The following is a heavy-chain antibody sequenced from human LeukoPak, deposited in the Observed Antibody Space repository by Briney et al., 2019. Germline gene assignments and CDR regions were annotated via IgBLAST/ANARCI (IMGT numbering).Heavy chain of an antibody. D-gene: IGHD3-3*01. J-gene: IGHJ5*02. CDR3: ARDNPYSYDFRSGYSNWFDP. CDR1: GFTFSSYW. CDR2: IKQDGSEK. Sequence: GGSLRLSCAASGFTFSSYWMSWVRQAPGKGLEWVANIKQDGSEKYYVDSVKGRFTISRDNAKNSLYLQMNSLRAEDTAVYYCARDNPYSYDFRSGYSNWFDPWGQGTLVTVSS. V-gene: IGHV3-7*01.